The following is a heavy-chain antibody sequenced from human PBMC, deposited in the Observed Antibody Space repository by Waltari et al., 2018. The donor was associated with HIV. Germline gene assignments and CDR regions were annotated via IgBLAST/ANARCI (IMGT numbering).Heavy chain of an antibody. Sequence: EVQLVESGGGLVQPGGSLRLSCAASGFTFRSYWMSWVRQAPGEGTEWVANINEDGSETYFGDSVKGRFTISRDNAKNSLYLQMNSLRVEDTAVYYCARDGSGTYRYYFDSWGLGTLVTVSS. J-gene: IGHJ4*02. CDR2: INEDGSET. D-gene: IGHD3-10*01. V-gene: IGHV3-7*01. CDR3: ARDGSGTYRYYFDS. CDR1: GFTFRSYW.